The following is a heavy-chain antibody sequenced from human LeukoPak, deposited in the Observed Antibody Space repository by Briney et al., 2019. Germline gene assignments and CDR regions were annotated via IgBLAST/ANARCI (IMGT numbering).Heavy chain of an antibody. CDR3: AKETVVVVAATPDAFDI. D-gene: IGHD2-15*01. J-gene: IGHJ3*02. V-gene: IGHV3-23*01. CDR2: ISGSGGST. CDR1: GFTFSSYA. Sequence: PGGSLRLSCAASGFTFSSYAMSWVRQAPGKVLEWVSGISGSGGSTHYADSVKDRFTISRDSSKNTLYLQMNSLRAEDTAVYYCAKETVVVVAATPDAFDIWGQGTMVTVSS.